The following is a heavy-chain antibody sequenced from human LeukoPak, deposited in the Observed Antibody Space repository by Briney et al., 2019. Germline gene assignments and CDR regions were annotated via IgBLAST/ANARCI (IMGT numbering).Heavy chain of an antibody. J-gene: IGHJ4*02. V-gene: IGHV4-61*02. CDR3: ARGVAAGFYFDY. CDR2: IYTSGST. D-gene: IGHD6-13*01. CDR1: GGSISSGSYY. Sequence: PSQTLSLTCTVSGGSISSGSYYWSWIRQPAGKGLEWIGRIYTSGSTNYNPSLKSRVTISVDTSKNQFSLKLSSVTAADTAVYYCARGVAAGFYFDYWGQGTLVTVSS.